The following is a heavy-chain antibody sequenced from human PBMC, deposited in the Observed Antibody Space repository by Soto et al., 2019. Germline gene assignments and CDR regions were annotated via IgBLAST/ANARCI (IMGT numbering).Heavy chain of an antibody. D-gene: IGHD2-2*02. V-gene: IGHV3-30*04. CDR3: ARGCSSNDCYTNYYYYYAMDV. CDR1: GFTFSSYA. CDR2: ISYDGRKK. J-gene: IGHJ6*02. Sequence: LRLSCAASGFTFSSYAMHWARQAPGKGLEWVAVISYDGRKKDYADSVKGRFTISRDNSNNTVYLQMNGLRAEDTAVYYCARGCSSNDCYTNYYYYYAMDVWGHGTTVTVSS.